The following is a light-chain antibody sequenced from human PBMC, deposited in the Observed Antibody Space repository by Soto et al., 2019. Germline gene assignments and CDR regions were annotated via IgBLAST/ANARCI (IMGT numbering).Light chain of an antibody. CDR1: QSISNW. V-gene: IGKV1-5*03. J-gene: IGKJ2*01. CDR3: QQYNSS. CDR2: KAS. Sequence: DIQMTQSPSTLSASVGDRVTITCRASQSISNWLAWYQQKPGKAPKLLIYKASSLESGVPSRFSGSGSGTGITLTISSLQPDDFATYYCQQYNSSFGQGTKVDIK.